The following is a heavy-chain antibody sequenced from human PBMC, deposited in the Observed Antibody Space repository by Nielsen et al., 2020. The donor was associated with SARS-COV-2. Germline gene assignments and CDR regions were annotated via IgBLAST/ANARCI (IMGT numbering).Heavy chain of an antibody. CDR2: IHWDDDK. CDR3: AHSASHAFDI. V-gene: IGHV2-5*02. CDR1: GFSFSTSEVG. Sequence: SGPTLVKPTQTLTLLCTFSGFSFSTSEVGVGWIRQPPGKALEWLAVIHWDDDKRYSPSLKRKLTISKDTSKNQVVLTMTNMDPVDTATYYCAHSASHAFDIWGQGTMVTVSS. J-gene: IGHJ3*02.